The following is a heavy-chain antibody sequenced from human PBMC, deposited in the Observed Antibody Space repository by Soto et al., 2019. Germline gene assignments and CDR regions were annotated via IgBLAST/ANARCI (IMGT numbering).Heavy chain of an antibody. CDR1: GFIFDDYD. CDR3: AKEGGAHWYFDV. CDR2: ITWNSGKI. D-gene: IGHD1-26*01. V-gene: IGHV3-9*01. Sequence: EVQLVESGGGLVQPGRSLRLSCAASGFIFDDYDMHWVRQAPGKCLEWVSGITWNSGKIGYADSVKGRFTISRDNAKNSLYLQMNSLRPEDTALYYCAKEGGAHWYFDVWGRGTLVTVSS. J-gene: IGHJ2*01.